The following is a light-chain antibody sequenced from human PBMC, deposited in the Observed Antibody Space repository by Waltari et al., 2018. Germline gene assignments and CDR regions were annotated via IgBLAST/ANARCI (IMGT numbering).Light chain of an antibody. CDR3: QSYDSSLSGSV. CDR2: GSR. V-gene: IGLV1-40*01. CDR1: SSNIGAGYD. Sequence: QSVLTQPPSVSGAPGQRVTISCTGSSSNIGAGYDVHWYQQLPGTPPKLLIYGSRTRPSGVPDRFSGSKSGTSASLAITGLQAEDEADYYCQSYDSSLSGSVFGGGTKLTVL. J-gene: IGLJ2*01.